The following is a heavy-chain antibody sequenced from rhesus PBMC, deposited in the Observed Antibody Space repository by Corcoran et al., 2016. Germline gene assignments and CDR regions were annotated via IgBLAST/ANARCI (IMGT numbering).Heavy chain of an antibody. CDR1: GFTFSSYD. V-gene: IGHV3-136*01. D-gene: IGHD3-3*01. J-gene: IGHJ3*01. Sequence: EVQLVESGGGLVQPGGSLRLSCAASGFTFSSYDMSWVRQAPRKWLEWVSYIMYTGKPKYYADSVKGRFTISRDNAKNSLSLQMSSLRAEDTAVYYCTRDIWTGYHPTDDAFDFWGQGLRVTVSS. CDR3: TRDIWTGYHPTDDAFDF. CDR2: IMYTGKPK.